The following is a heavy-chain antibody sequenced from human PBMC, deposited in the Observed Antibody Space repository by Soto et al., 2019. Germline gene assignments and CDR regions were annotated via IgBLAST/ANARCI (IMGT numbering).Heavy chain of an antibody. J-gene: IGHJ6*02. V-gene: IGHV1-2*04. Sequence: GASVKVSCKASGYTFTGYYMHWVRQAPGQGLEWMGWINPNSGGTNYAQKFQGWVTMTRDTSISTAYMELSRLRSDDTAVYYCARAGNPIVAAAGTNYYYGMDVWGQGTTVTVSS. CDR3: ARAGNPIVAAAGTNYYYGMDV. CDR2: INPNSGGT. CDR1: GYTFTGYY. D-gene: IGHD6-13*01.